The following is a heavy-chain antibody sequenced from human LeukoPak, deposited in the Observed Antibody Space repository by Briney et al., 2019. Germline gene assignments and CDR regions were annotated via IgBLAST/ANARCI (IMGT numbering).Heavy chain of an antibody. D-gene: IGHD6-19*01. Sequence: SETLSLTCTVSGGSISTDLYYWTWIRQPAGKALEWIGRIYSNGWTDYNPPLKSRVSISIDTSKNHFSLKMSLATAADTALYYCARGSGWNSFDPWGQGTLVTVFS. CDR3: ARGSGWNSFDP. CDR1: GGSISTDLYY. V-gene: IGHV4-61*02. J-gene: IGHJ5*02. CDR2: IYSNGWT.